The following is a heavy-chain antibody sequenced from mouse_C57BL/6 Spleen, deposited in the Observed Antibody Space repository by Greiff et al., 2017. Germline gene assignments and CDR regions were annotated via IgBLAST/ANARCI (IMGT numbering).Heavy chain of an antibody. CDR2: IYWDDDK. J-gene: IGHJ1*03. CDR1: GFSLSTSGMG. CDR3: ALPYYYGSSYGYFDV. D-gene: IGHD1-1*01. Sequence: QVTLKVSGPGILQSSQTLSLTCSFSGFSLSTSGMGVSWIRQPSGKGLEWLAHIYWDDDKRYNPSLKSRLTISKDTSRNQVFLKITSVDTADTATYYCALPYYYGSSYGYFDVWGTGTTVTVSS. V-gene: IGHV8-12*01.